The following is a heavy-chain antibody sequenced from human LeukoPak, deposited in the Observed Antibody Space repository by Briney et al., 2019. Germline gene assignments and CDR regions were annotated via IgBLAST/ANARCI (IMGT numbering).Heavy chain of an antibody. J-gene: IGHJ4*02. V-gene: IGHV4-34*01. CDR2: INHSGST. CDR1: GGSFSGYY. Sequence: SETLSLTCAVYGGSFSGYYWSWIRQPPGKGLEWIGEINHSGSTNYNPSLKSRVTISVDTSKNQFPLKLSSVTAADTAVYYCARGSAMANDYWAREPWSPSPQ. CDR3: ARGSAMANDY. D-gene: IGHD5-18*01.